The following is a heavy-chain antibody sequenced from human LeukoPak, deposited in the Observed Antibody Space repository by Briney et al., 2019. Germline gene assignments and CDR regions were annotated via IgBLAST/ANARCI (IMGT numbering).Heavy chain of an antibody. Sequence: SQTLSLTCTVSGGSISSGDSYWSWIRQPPGKGLEWIGYIYYSGSTYYNPSLKSRVTISVDTSKNQFSLKLSSMTAADTALYYCAREPEYGNRWYYFDYWGQGTLVTVSS. J-gene: IGHJ4*02. D-gene: IGHD6-13*01. CDR3: AREPEYGNRWYYFDY. CDR1: GGSISSGDSY. V-gene: IGHV4-30-4*08. CDR2: IYYSGST.